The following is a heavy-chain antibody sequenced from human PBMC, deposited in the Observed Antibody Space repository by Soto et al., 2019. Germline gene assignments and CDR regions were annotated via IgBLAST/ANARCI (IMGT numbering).Heavy chain of an antibody. CDR3: AKGRWFGELLPHRAEYFQH. J-gene: IGHJ1*01. V-gene: IGHV3-9*01. CDR1: GFPFDDYA. Sequence: PGGSLRLSCAASGFPFDDYAMHWVRQAPGKGLEWVSGISWNSGSIGYADSVKGRFTISRDNAKNSLYLQMNSLRAEDTALYYCAKGRWFGELLPHRAEYFQHWGQGTLVTVSS. D-gene: IGHD3-10*01. CDR2: ISWNSGSI.